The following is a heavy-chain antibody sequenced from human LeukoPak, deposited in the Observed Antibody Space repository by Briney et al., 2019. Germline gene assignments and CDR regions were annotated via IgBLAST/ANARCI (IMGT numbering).Heavy chain of an antibody. V-gene: IGHV4-4*02. CDR1: RGSISSSNW. J-gene: IGHJ6*03. Sequence: PSETLSLTCAVSRGSISSSNWWSWVRQTPRKGLEWIGEVYHSGSTNYNPSLESRVTISVDKSKNHFSLRLSSVTAADTAVYYCARVRSGGDYYYYYMDVWGKGTTVTVSS. CDR2: VYHSGST. CDR3: ARVRSGGDYYYYYMDV. D-gene: IGHD3-3*01.